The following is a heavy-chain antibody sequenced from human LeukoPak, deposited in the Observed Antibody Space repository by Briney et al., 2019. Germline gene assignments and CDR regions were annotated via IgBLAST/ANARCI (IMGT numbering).Heavy chain of an antibody. CDR3: ARHQPDSSGYLIYFDY. J-gene: IGHJ4*02. CDR2: IYYSGST. CDR1: GGSISSSSYY. Sequence: PSETLSLTCTVFGGSISSSSYYWGWIRQPPGKGLEWIGSIYYSGSTYYNPSLKSRVTISVDTSKNQFSLKLSSVTAADTAVYYCARHQPDSSGYLIYFDYWGQGTLVTVSS. V-gene: IGHV4-39*01. D-gene: IGHD3-22*01.